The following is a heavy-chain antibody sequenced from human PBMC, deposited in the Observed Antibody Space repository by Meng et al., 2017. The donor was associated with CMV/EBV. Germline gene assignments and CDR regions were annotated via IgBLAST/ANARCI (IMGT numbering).Heavy chain of an antibody. D-gene: IGHD1-26*01. CDR2: IYKSGST. V-gene: IGHV4-61*01. CDR3: ARDNLGGSYDY. Sequence: CTVSGGSVSSNNYYWTWIRQPPGKGLEWIGYIYKSGSTNYNPSLKSRVTISADTSKNQFSLKLSSVTAADTAVYYRARDNLGGSYDYWGQGTLVTVSS. J-gene: IGHJ4*02. CDR1: GGSVSSNNYY.